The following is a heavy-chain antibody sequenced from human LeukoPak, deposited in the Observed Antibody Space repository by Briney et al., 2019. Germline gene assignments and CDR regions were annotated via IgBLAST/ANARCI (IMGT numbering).Heavy chain of an antibody. D-gene: IGHD5-18*01. V-gene: IGHV4-59*01. CDR1: GGSISSYY. CDR2: IYYSGST. Sequence: NPSETLSLTCTVSGGSISSYYWSWIRQPPGKGLEWIGYIYYSGSTNYNPSLKSRVTISVDTSKNQFSLKLSSVTAADTAVYYCATSHPGYRLSAFDYWGQGTPVTVSS. J-gene: IGHJ4*02. CDR3: ATSHPGYRLSAFDY.